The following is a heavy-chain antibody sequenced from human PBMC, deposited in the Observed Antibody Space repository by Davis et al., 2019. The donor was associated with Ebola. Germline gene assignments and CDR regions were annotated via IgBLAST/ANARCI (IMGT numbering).Heavy chain of an antibody. J-gene: IGHJ6*02. CDR3: ARSGYDFWSGYYYYGMDV. V-gene: IGHV4-34*01. D-gene: IGHD3-3*01. CDR1: GGSFSAYY. Sequence: SETLSLTCAVYGGSFSAYYWSWIRQPPGKGLEWIGEINHSGSTNYNPSLKSRVTISVDTSKNQFSLKLSSVTAADTAVYYCARSGYDFWSGYYYYGMDVWGQGTTVTVSS. CDR2: INHSGST.